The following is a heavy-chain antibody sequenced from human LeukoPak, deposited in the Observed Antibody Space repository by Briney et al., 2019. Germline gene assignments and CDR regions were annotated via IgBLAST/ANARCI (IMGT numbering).Heavy chain of an antibody. D-gene: IGHD5-18*01. J-gene: IGHJ4*02. Sequence: GGSLRLSCAASGFTFSSYSMNWVRQAPGKGLEWGSSISSSSSYIYYADSVKGRFTISRDNAKNSLYLQMNSLRAEDTAVYYCARDRRDTATGRNYWGQGTLVTVSS. V-gene: IGHV3-21*01. CDR3: ARDRRDTATGRNY. CDR2: ISSSSSYI. CDR1: GFTFSSYS.